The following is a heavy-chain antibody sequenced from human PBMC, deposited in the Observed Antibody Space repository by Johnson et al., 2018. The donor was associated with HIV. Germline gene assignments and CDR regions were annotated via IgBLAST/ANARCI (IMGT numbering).Heavy chain of an antibody. V-gene: IGHV3-30*03. J-gene: IGHJ3*02. Sequence: QVQLVESGGGFVQPGGSLRLSCAASGFTFSSYGMHWVRQAPGKGLAWVAVISFDGSHQYYADSVKGRFSISRDNSKNTLYLQMNSLRADDTAVYYCARDEEVMYAMGAFDIWGQGTMLTVSS. CDR1: GFTFSSYG. CDR3: ARDEEVMYAMGAFDI. D-gene: IGHD2-8*02. CDR2: ISFDGSHQ.